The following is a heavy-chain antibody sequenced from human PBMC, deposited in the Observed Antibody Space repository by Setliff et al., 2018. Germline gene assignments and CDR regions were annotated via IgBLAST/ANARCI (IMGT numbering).Heavy chain of an antibody. CDR3: ARESLIMITSGAPDAFDI. V-gene: IGHV1-69*13. D-gene: IGHD3-16*01. Sequence: SVKVSCKASGGTFSNFAISWVRQAPGQGFEWLGGIIPMFRTPEYAQKFQGRVTISADESRTAVYMELSSLRFDDTAVYYCARESLIMITSGAPDAFDIWGQGTMVTVSS. J-gene: IGHJ3*02. CDR1: GGTFSNFA. CDR2: IIPMFRTP.